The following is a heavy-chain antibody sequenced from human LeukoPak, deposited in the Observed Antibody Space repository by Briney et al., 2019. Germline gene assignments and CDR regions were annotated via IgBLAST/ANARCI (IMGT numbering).Heavy chain of an antibody. Sequence: PSETLSLTCPVSGGSISSGDYYWSWIRQPPGKGLEWFGYIYYSVSTYFNPSLTSRVTISVYTSKNQFSLKLSSVTAADTAVYYCTREPNWFDPWGQGTLVTVSS. CDR2: IYYSVST. CDR3: TREPNWFDP. V-gene: IGHV4-30-4*08. J-gene: IGHJ5*02. CDR1: GGSISSGDYY.